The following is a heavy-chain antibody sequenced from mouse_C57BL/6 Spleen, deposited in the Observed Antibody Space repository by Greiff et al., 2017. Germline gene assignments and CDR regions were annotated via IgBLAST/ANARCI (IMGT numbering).Heavy chain of an antibody. Sequence: EVKLVESGAELVRPGASVKLSCKASGFNITDYYMHWVKQRHEKGLEWIGRIDPEYGDTSYAPKFEGKATLTADKSSNTAYLQLSSLTSEDSAVYYGTTELGRTWFAYWGQGTLVTVSA. D-gene: IGHD4-1*01. CDR2: IDPEYGDT. CDR1: GFNITDYY. CDR3: TTELGRTWFAY. V-gene: IGHV14-1*01. J-gene: IGHJ3*01.